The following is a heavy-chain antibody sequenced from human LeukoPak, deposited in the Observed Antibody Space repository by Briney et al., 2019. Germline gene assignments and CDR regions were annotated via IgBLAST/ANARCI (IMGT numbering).Heavy chain of an antibody. CDR3: ARGAGGYSYG. CDR1: GGSISSYY. D-gene: IGHD5-18*01. V-gene: IGHV4-59*01. Sequence: PSETLSLTCTVSGGSISSYYWSWIRQPPGKGLEWIGYIYYRGSTNYNPSLKSRVTISIDTSKNQFSLNLSSVTAADTAVYYCARGAGGYSYGWGQGTLVTVSS. CDR2: IYYRGST. J-gene: IGHJ4*02.